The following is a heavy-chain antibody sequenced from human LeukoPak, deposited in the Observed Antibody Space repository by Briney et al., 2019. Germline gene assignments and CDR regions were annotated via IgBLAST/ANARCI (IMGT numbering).Heavy chain of an antibody. CDR1: GFTFSSYA. J-gene: IGHJ6*03. CDR2: ISGSGGST. CDR3: ATFWGSGSYYYYYMDV. D-gene: IGHD3-10*01. V-gene: IGHV3-23*01. Sequence: GGSLRLSCAASGFTFSSYAMSWVRQAPGKGLEWVSAISGSGGSTYYADSVKGRFTISRDNSKNTLYLQMNSLRTEDTAVYYCATFWGSGSYYYYYMDVWGKGTTVTVSS.